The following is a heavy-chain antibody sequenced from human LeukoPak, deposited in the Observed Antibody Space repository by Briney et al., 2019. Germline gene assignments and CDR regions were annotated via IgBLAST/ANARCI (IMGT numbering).Heavy chain of an antibody. Sequence: SETLSLTCTVSGGSISNSYWSCIRQPAGKGLEWIGRIYTSGSTNYNPSLKSRVTMSVDTSKKQLSLKLSSVTAADTAVYYCARVFDYDWYFDLWGRGTLVTVSS. CDR1: GGSISNSY. J-gene: IGHJ2*01. V-gene: IGHV4-4*07. D-gene: IGHD4-17*01. CDR3: ARVFDYDWYFDL. CDR2: IYTSGST.